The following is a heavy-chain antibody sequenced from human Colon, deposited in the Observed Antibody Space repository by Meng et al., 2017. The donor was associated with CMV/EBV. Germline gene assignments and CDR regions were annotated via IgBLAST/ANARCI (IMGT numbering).Heavy chain of an antibody. D-gene: IGHD3-16*01. J-gene: IGHJ4*02. CDR3: ARDDPGDPLDF. Sequence: QVQVVQSGDEVKKPGASVKVSCKASGYRFSSYGFSWVRQAPGQGLEWMGYIRGHNGDTSYAQKDQGRLTLTTDAARNTAYMELTSLTYDDTAVYYCARDDPGDPLDFWGQGTLVTVSS. CDR1: GYRFSSYG. V-gene: IGHV1-18*01. CDR2: IRGHNGDT.